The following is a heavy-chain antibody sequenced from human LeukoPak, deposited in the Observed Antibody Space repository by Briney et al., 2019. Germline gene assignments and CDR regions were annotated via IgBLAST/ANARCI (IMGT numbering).Heavy chain of an antibody. CDR2: ISYDGSNK. Sequence: PGGSLRLSCAASGFTFSSYAMHWVRQAPCKGLEWVAVISYDGSNKYYADSAKGRFTISRDNSKNTLYLQMNSLRAEDTAIYYCARDGGQTATIFWYFDLWGRGTLVTVSS. CDR3: ARDGGQTATIFWYFDL. CDR1: GFTFSSYA. D-gene: IGHD5-12*01. V-gene: IGHV3-30*14. J-gene: IGHJ2*01.